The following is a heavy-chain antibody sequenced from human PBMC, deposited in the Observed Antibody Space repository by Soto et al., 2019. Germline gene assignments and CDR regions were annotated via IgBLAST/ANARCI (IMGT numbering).Heavy chain of an antibody. D-gene: IGHD5-12*01. CDR1: GGSISSYY. V-gene: IGHV4-59*01. Sequence: SETLSLTCTFSGGSISSYYWSWIRQPPGKGLEWSGYIYYSGSTNYNPSLKRRVTISVDTSKNQFSLKLSSVTAADTAVYYCASNLRYSGYDYYYYGMDVWGQGTTVTVSS. CDR3: ASNLRYSGYDYYYYGMDV. CDR2: IYYSGST. J-gene: IGHJ6*02.